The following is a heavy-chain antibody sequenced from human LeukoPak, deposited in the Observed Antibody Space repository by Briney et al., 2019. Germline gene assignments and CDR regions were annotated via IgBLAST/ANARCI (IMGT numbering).Heavy chain of an antibody. Sequence: GGSLRLSCVASGFTFSSYVMTWVRQAPGGGLECVSAITGSSDATYYADSVKGRFTISRDNSKNTLFLQMNSLRAEDTAVYYCAKKTSYCAGDCFPYFFDYRGRGTLVTVSS. CDR2: ITGSSDAT. J-gene: IGHJ4*02. CDR3: AKKTSYCAGDCFPYFFDY. D-gene: IGHD2-21*02. V-gene: IGHV3-23*01. CDR1: GFTFSSYV.